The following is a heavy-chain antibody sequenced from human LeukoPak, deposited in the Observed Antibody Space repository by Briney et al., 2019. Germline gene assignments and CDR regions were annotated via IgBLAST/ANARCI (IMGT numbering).Heavy chain of an antibody. CDR1: GGSISSGGYS. Sequence: PSETLSLTCAVSGGSISSGGYSWSWIRQPPGKGLEWIGYIYHSGSTYYNPSLKSRVTISVDRSKNQFSLKLSSVTAADTAVYYCARVTAVRGVMWAFDIWGQGTMVTVSS. J-gene: IGHJ3*02. D-gene: IGHD3-10*01. CDR3: ARVTAVRGVMWAFDI. CDR2: IYHSGST. V-gene: IGHV4-30-2*01.